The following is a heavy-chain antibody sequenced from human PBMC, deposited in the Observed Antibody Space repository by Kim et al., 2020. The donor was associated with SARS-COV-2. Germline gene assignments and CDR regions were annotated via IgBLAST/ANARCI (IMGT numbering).Heavy chain of an antibody. Sequence: SETLSLTCTVSGGSISSYYWSWIRQPPGKGLEWIGYIYYSGSTNYNPSLKSRVTISVDTSKNQFSLKLSSVTAADTAVYYCATISIAARKVQFDYWGQGTLVTVSS. D-gene: IGHD6-6*01. V-gene: IGHV4-59*13. J-gene: IGHJ4*02. CDR3: ATISIAARKVQFDY. CDR1: GGSISSYY. CDR2: IYYSGST.